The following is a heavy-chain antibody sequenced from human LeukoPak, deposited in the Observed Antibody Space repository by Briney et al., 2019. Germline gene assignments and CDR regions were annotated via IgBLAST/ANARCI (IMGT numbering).Heavy chain of an antibody. J-gene: IGHJ4*02. V-gene: IGHV3-30-3*01. CDR2: ISYDANNK. CDR1: GFTFSTYA. CDR3: ARDYEQSFDY. Sequence: PGGSLRLSCAASGFTFSTYAMHWVRQAPGKGLEWVAFISYDANNKYYADSVKGRFTISRDSSKNTLYLQMNSLRGEDTAVYYCARDYEQSFDYWGQGTLVTVSS. D-gene: IGHD5-12*01.